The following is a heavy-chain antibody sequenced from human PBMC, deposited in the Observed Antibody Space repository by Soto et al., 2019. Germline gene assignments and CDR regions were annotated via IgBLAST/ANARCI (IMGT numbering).Heavy chain of an antibody. D-gene: IGHD3-22*01. CDR1: SVPISIYW. J-gene: IGHJ4*02. V-gene: IGHV3-74*03. CDR3: VRDYDSSGFNSGY. Sequence: LXLSCVASSVPISIYWMHWILQVPGKGLMWVSQIGSDGRPTTYADSVKGRFTISRDNARNTLYLQMNSLRADDTAMYYCVRDYDSSGFNSGYWGQGTLVTVSP. CDR2: IGSDGRPT.